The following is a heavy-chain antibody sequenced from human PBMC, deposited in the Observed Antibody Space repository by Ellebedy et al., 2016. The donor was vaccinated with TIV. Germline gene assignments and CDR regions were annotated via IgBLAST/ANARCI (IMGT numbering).Heavy chain of an antibody. V-gene: IGHV3-30*03. CDR1: GFTFSSYG. J-gene: IGHJ4*02. Sequence: GGSLRLSXAASGFTFSSYGMHWVRQAPGKGLEWVAVISYDGSNKYYADSVKGRFTISRDNAKNSLYLQMNSLRAEDTAVYYCARKYYYDSSGYYSATDYWGQGTLVTVSS. CDR3: ARKYYYDSSGYYSATDY. D-gene: IGHD3-22*01. CDR2: ISYDGSNK.